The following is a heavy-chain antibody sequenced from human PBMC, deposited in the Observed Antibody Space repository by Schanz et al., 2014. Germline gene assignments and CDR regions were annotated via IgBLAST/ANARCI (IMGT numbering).Heavy chain of an antibody. CDR3: ARDRRLQRQSGWDY. D-gene: IGHD3-10*01. CDR1: GGTFSSYA. V-gene: IGHV1-69*04. CDR2: IIPILGME. Sequence: QVQLVQSGAEVKKPGSSVKVSCKASGGTFSSYAFSWVRQAPGQGLEWMGKIIPILGMENYAQKFQGRVTITADKSTSTAYMELRSLRSDDTAVYYCARDRRLQRQSGWDYWGQGTLVTVSS. J-gene: IGHJ4*02.